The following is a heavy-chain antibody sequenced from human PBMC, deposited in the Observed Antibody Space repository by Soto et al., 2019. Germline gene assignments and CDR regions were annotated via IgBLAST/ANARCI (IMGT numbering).Heavy chain of an antibody. Sequence: PSETLSIRSTVYDECIGGSTHSWDWIRQTTGKGLEWIGYIDSSGSTNYSPSLKSRVTISVDTSKTQFSLKLSSVTAADTAIYYCVRVLTSSRRAVSGFFSSWRQGT. J-gene: IGHJ1*01. CDR1: DECIGGSTHS. V-gene: IGHV4-61*05. CDR2: IDSSGST. CDR3: VRVLTSSRRAVSGFFSS. D-gene: IGHD6-19*01.